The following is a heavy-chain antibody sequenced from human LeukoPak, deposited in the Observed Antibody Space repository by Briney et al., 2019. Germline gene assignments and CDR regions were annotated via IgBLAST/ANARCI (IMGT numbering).Heavy chain of an antibody. CDR1: GFTISSYG. V-gene: IGHV3-23*01. CDR3: AKVDIAARVYDY. D-gene: IGHD6-6*01. J-gene: IGHJ4*02. CDR2: ISSRADST. Sequence: TGGSLRLSCTASGFTISSYGMSWVRQAPGKGLEWVSAISSRADSTYYADSVKGRFTISKDISKNTLYLQMDSLRAEDTATYYCAKVDIAARVYDYWGQGTLVTVSS.